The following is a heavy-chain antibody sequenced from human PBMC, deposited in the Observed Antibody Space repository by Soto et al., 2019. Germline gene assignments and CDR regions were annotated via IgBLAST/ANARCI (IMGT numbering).Heavy chain of an antibody. V-gene: IGHV4-31*03. CDR3: ARAGYSYGPNPLLY. Sequence: QVQLQESGPGLVKPSQTLSLTCTVSGGSISSGGYYWSWIRQHPGKGLEWIGYIYYSGSTYYNPALKSRVTISVDTSKKQCSLKLSSVTAADTAVYYCARAGYSYGPNPLLYWGQGTLVTVSS. J-gene: IGHJ4*02. D-gene: IGHD5-18*01. CDR1: GGSISSGGYY. CDR2: IYYSGST.